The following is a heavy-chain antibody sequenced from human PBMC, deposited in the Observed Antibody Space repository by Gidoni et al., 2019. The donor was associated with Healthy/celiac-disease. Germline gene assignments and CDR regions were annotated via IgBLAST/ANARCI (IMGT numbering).Heavy chain of an antibody. D-gene: IGHD3-16*01. CDR1: GFTFSSYE. V-gene: IGHV3-48*03. Sequence: EVQLVESGGGLVQTGGSLRLSCADSGFTFSSYEMNWVRQAPGKGLEWVSYISSSGSTIYYADSVKGRFTISRDNAKNSLYLQMNSLRDEDTAVYYCARDTRGGGWFDPWGQGTLVTVSS. CDR3: ARDTRGGGWFDP. CDR2: ISSSGSTI. J-gene: IGHJ5*02.